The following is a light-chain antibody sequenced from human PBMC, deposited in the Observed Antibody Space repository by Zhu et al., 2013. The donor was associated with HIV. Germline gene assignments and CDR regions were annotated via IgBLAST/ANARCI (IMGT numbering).Light chain of an antibody. CDR1: QDIGND. Sequence: DIPLTQSPSSLSASVGDTLSISCQTSQDIGNDLAWYQSIPGRAPHRLIYGASTLQSGAPSRFSGSGSGTNFTLIINNIQPDDFATYFCLQNRTFPWTFGQGTTV. V-gene: IGKV1-17*02. CDR3: LQNRTFPWT. CDR2: GAS. J-gene: IGKJ1*01.